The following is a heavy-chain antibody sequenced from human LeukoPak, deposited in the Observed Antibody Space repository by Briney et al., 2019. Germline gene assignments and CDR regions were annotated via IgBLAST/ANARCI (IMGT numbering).Heavy chain of an antibody. Sequence: GGSLRLSCAASGFTFSGYWMHWVRQAPGKGLVWVSRISGDGSSITYADSVKGRFTVSRDNAKNTLYLQMNSLRAEDTALYYCARTVEQQLVSGYYFDYWGQGTLVTVSS. CDR3: ARTVEQQLVSGYYFDY. CDR1: GFTFSGYW. V-gene: IGHV3-74*01. D-gene: IGHD6-13*01. J-gene: IGHJ4*02. CDR2: ISGDGSSI.